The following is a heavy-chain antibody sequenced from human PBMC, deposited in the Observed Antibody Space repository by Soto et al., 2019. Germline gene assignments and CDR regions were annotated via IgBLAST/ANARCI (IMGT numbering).Heavy chain of an antibody. Sequence: GGSLRLSCAASGFTFSSYSMNWVRQAPGKGLEWVSYISSSSTIYYADSVKGRFTISRDNAKNSLYLQMNSLRDEDTAVYYCARDFRPPYGVRYFDYWGQGTLVTVSS. J-gene: IGHJ4*02. CDR3: ARDFRPPYGVRYFDY. CDR1: GFTFSSYS. V-gene: IGHV3-48*02. CDR2: ISSSSTI. D-gene: IGHD4-17*01.